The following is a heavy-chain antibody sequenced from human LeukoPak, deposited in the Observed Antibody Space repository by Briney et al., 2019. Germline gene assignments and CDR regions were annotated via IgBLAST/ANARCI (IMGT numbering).Heavy chain of an antibody. Sequence: SETLCLTCAVYGGTFSGYYWSWIRQPPGKGLEWIEEINHSGSTNYNPSLKSRVTISVDTYKNQFSLKLISVTAADTAVYYYGRLRPCMVRGVISDYWGQGTLVTVS. CDR2: INHSGST. V-gene: IGHV4-34*01. CDR3: GRLRPCMVRGVISDY. D-gene: IGHD3-10*01. CDR1: GGTFSGYY. J-gene: IGHJ4*02.